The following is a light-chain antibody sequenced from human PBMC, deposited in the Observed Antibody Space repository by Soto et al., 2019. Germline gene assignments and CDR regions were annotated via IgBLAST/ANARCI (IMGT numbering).Light chain of an antibody. J-gene: IGKJ4*01. V-gene: IGKV1-39*01. CDR3: QQSYSTLLT. CDR2: AAS. CDR1: QSISSY. Sequence: DIQMTQSPSSLSASVGDRVTITCRASQSISSYLNWYQQKPGKAPKLLIYAASSMQSGVPSRFSGSGSGTDFTLTSSSLQPEDFATYYCQQSYSTLLTFGGVTKVEIK.